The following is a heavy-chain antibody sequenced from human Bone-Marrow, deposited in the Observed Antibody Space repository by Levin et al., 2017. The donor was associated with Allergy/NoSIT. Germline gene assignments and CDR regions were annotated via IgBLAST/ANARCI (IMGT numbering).Heavy chain of an antibody. CDR1: GFTFSSYS. J-gene: IGHJ4*02. CDR2: INSSSGTI. V-gene: IGHV3-48*01. Sequence: GEFLKISCATSGFTFSSYSMNWVRQAPGKGLEWVSYINSSSGTIYYADSVKGRFTISRDNAKKSLYLQMSSLRVEDTAVYYCVRGLPDYWGQGTLVTVSS. CDR3: VRGLPDY.